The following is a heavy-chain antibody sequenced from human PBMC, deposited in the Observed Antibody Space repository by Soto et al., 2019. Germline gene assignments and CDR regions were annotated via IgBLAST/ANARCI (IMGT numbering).Heavy chain of an antibody. CDR1: GFTFSHHG. CDR3: AKDPRNGSTAAVAYYFDY. CDR2: ISYDGSNK. D-gene: IGHD2-2*01. Sequence: QVQLVESRGGVVQPGRSLSLSCAASGFTFSHHGMQWVRQAPGKGLEWVAVISYDGSNKYYADSVKGRFTISRDNYKNTLHLQMHSLRAEDTAVYYCAKDPRNGSTAAVAYYFDYWGQGTLVTVSS. J-gene: IGHJ4*02. V-gene: IGHV3-30*18.